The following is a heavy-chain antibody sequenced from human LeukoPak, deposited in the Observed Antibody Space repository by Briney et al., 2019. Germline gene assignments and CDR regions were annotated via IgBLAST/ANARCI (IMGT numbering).Heavy chain of an antibody. D-gene: IGHD3-22*01. CDR2: ISGSGGST. J-gene: IGHJ5*02. CDR1: GFTFSSYA. Sequence: GGSLRLSCAASGFTFSSYAMSWVRQAPGKGLEWVSAISGSGGSTYYADSVKGRFTISRDNSKNTLHLQMNSLRDEDTAVYYCATATFYATSGYFPSWGQGTLVTVSS. CDR3: ATATFYATSGYFPS. V-gene: IGHV3-23*01.